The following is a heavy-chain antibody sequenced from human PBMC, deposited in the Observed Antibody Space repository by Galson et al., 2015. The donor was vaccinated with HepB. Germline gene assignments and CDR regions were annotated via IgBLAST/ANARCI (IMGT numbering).Heavy chain of an antibody. CDR3: ARDWGDDILTGFSYLFDY. J-gene: IGHJ4*02. V-gene: IGHV3-30-3*01. Sequence: SLRLSCAASGFTFSSYAMHWVRQAPGKGLEWVAVISYDGSNKYYADSVKGRFTISRDNSKNTLYLQMNSLRAEDTAVYYCARDWGDDILTGFSYLFDYWGQGTLVTVSS. D-gene: IGHD3-9*01. CDR2: ISYDGSNK. CDR1: GFTFSSYA.